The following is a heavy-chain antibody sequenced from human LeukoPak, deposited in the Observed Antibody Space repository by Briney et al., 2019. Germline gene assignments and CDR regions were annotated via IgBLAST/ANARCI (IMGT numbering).Heavy chain of an antibody. Sequence: GGSLRLSCAASGFTFSSYAMNWVRQAPGKGLQWVSAISGGGGDTYYADSVMGRFTISRDNSKNTLYLQMNSLRAEDTAIYYCAKGRGYTGYDSLDYWGQGILVTVSS. CDR1: GFTFSSYA. CDR3: AKGRGYTGYDSLDY. D-gene: IGHD5-12*01. V-gene: IGHV3-23*01. CDR2: ISGGGGDT. J-gene: IGHJ4*02.